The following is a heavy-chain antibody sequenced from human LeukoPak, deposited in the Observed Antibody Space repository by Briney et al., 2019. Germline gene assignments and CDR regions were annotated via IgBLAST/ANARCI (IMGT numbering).Heavy chain of an antibody. CDR3: ATHTIPRSYYFDY. V-gene: IGHV3-23*01. D-gene: IGHD2-2*01. J-gene: IGHJ4*02. CDR2: INSGRANT. CDR1: GLTFSSYA. Sequence: GGFLRLSCAASGLTFSSYAMSWVRQAPGKGLEWVSTINSGRANTYYADSVKGRFTISRDDSKNTLYLQMNSLRAEDTAVYYCATHTIPRSYYFDYWGRGTLVTVSS.